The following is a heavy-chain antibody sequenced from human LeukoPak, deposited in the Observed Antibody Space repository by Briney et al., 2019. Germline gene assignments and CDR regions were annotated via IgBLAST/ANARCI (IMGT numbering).Heavy chain of an antibody. CDR1: GGSISSSSYY. D-gene: IGHD6-19*01. CDR3: ARLSSGWKYAFDI. CDR2: IYYSGST. Sequence: SETLSLTCTVSGGSISSSSYYWGWIRQPPGKGLEWIGSIYYSGSTYYNPSLKSRVTISVDTSKNQFSLKLSSVTAADTAVYYCARLSSGWKYAFDIWGQGTMVTVSS. V-gene: IGHV4-39*01. J-gene: IGHJ3*02.